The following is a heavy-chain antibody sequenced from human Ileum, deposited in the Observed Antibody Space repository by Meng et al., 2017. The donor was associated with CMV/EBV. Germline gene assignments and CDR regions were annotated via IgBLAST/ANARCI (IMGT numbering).Heavy chain of an antibody. Sequence: QVHLQLRGAGLLKPSETLSLTCGVYGGSFSGYHWSWIRQPPGKGLEWIGEINHSGGSNYNPSLKSRVTISLDTSKTQFSLKLNSVTAADTAVYYCATGTSQAWELLHSWGQGILVTVFS. CDR1: GGSFSGYH. CDR3: ATGTSQAWELLHS. D-gene: IGHD1-26*01. V-gene: IGHV4-34*02. J-gene: IGHJ4*02. CDR2: INHSGGS.